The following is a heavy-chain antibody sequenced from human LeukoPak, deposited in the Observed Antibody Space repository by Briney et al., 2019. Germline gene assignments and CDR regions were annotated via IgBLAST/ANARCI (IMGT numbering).Heavy chain of an antibody. CDR1: GGSISSYY. CDR2: IYYSGST. CDR3: ARADPIAADAFDI. Sequence: SETLSLTCTVSGGSISSYYWSWIRQPPGKGLEWIGYIYYSGSTNYNPSLKSRVTISVDTSKNQFSLKLSSVTAADTAVYYCARADPIAADAFDIWGQGTMVTVSS. V-gene: IGHV4-59*01. J-gene: IGHJ3*02. D-gene: IGHD6-13*01.